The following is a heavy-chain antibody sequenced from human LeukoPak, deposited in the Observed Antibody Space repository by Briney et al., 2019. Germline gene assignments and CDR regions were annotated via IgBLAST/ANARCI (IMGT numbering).Heavy chain of an antibody. Sequence: GGSLRLSCSASGFTFSYYNMNWVRQAPGKRLEWVASISGGSDYIEYADSVKGRFTISRDNAKNSLFLQISNLSAEDTAVYYCARLDESEGGYWGQGTLLTVSS. V-gene: IGHV3-21*06. D-gene: IGHD1-26*01. J-gene: IGHJ4*02. CDR2: ISGGSDYI. CDR3: ARLDESEGGY. CDR1: GFTFSYYN.